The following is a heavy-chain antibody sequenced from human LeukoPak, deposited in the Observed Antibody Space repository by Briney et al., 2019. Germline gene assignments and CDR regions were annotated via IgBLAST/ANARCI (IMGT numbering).Heavy chain of an antibody. CDR3: AYDGYGSGSYYY. J-gene: IGHJ4*02. V-gene: IGHV3-23*01. D-gene: IGHD3-10*01. CDR2: ISGSGGST. CDR1: GFTFSSYA. Sequence: GGSLRLSCAASGFTFSSYAMSWVRQAPGKGLEWVSAISGSGGSTYYADSVKGRFTISRDNSKNTLYLQMNSLRAEDTAVYYCAYDGYGSGSYYYWGQGTLVTVSS.